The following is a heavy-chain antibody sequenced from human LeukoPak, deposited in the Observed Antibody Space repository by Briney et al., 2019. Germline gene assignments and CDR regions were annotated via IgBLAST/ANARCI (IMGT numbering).Heavy chain of an antibody. CDR3: ARSAPAAADY. Sequence: TSETLSLTCTVSGYSISSGYYWGWIRQPPGKGLEWIGSIYHSGSTYYNPSLKSRVTISVDRSKNQFSLKLSSVTAADTAVYYCARSAPAAADYWGQGTLVTVSS. CDR1: GYSISSGYY. D-gene: IGHD2-2*01. J-gene: IGHJ4*02. CDR2: IYHSGST. V-gene: IGHV4-38-2*02.